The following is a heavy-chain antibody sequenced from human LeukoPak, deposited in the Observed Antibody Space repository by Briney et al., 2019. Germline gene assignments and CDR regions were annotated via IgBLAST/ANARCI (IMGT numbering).Heavy chain of an antibody. V-gene: IGHV4-34*01. CDR3: AGGFRKWLGVRILTYFYNYPMDV. D-gene: IGHD3-3*01. CDR2: IDHSGST. J-gene: IGHJ6*03. Sequence: SETLSLTCAVYGRSFSGHSWNWIRQPPGKGLEWIGEIDHSGSTSYNPSLKRRLTISLDTSKSQFSLRLNSVTAADTAVYYCAGGFRKWLGVRILTYFYNYPMDVWGKGTTVTVSS. CDR1: GRSFSGHS.